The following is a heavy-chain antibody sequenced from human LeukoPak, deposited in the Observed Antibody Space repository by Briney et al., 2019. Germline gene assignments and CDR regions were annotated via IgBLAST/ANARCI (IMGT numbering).Heavy chain of an antibody. Sequence: GGSLRLSCAASGFTFSSYEMNWVRQAPGKGLEWVSYISSSGSTIYYADSVKGRFTISRDNAKNSLYLQMNSLRAEDTALYYCAKGLYPYGSGSFPGPPAYYFDYWGQGTLVTVSS. D-gene: IGHD3-10*01. CDR1: GFTFSSYE. CDR3: AKGLYPYGSGSFPGPPAYYFDY. V-gene: IGHV3-48*03. J-gene: IGHJ4*02. CDR2: ISSSGSTI.